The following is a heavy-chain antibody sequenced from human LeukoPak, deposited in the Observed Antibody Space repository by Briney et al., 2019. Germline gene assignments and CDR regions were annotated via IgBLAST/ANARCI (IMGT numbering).Heavy chain of an antibody. CDR1: GYTFTSYA. CDR3: ARDVFGEFDWSHLFDY. Sequence: ASVKVSCKASGYTFTSYAMNWVRQAPGQGLEWMGWINTNTGNPTYAQGFTGRFVFSLDTSVSTAYLQISSLKAEDTAVYYCARDVFGEFDWSHLFDYWGQGTLVTVSS. CDR2: INTNTGNP. V-gene: IGHV7-4-1*02. D-gene: IGHD3-10*01. J-gene: IGHJ4*02.